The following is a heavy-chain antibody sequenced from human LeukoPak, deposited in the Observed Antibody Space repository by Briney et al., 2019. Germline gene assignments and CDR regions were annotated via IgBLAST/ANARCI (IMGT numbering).Heavy chain of an antibody. J-gene: IGHJ5*02. CDR1: GFTFSSHW. Sequence: GGSLRLSCAASGFTFSSHWMHWVRQAPGKGLVWVSRINTDGSSTSYADSVKGRFTISRDNAKNTLYLQMNSLRAEDTAVYYCAREEAYYDFWSGYYPQGWFDPWGQGTLVTVSS. CDR2: INTDGSST. CDR3: AREEAYYDFWSGYYPQGWFDP. D-gene: IGHD3-3*01. V-gene: IGHV3-74*01.